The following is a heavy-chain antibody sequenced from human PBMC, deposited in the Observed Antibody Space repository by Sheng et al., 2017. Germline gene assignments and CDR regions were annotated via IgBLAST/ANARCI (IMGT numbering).Heavy chain of an antibody. D-gene: IGHD2-2*01. CDR1: GYSFSSGFY. CDR3: GRVRSSFLPAAAVDY. Sequence: QVQLQESGPGLVKPSETLSLTCAVSGYSFSSGFYWGWIRQPPGKGLEWIGSVSHDGRPYYRPSLNGRVTISLDPSKNQFSLKLDSLTAADTAVYYCGRVRSSFLPAAAVDYWGQGTLVTVSS. V-gene: IGHV4-38-2*01. J-gene: IGHJ4*02. CDR2: VSHDGRP.